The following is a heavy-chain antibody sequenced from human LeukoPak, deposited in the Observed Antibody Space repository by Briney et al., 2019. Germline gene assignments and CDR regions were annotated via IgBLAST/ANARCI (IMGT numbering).Heavy chain of an antibody. Sequence: PGGSLRLSCAASGFTFSYYAMHCGRQVPGVGRVYGLSISNSGRNTHYADSVKGRFTISRDNSNNTLYLQMGSLRGEDMAVYYCARSEVFTDLWGQGTLVIVSS. D-gene: IGHD3-3*01. CDR1: GFTFSYYA. CDR3: ARSEVFTDL. J-gene: IGHJ5*02. V-gene: IGHV3-64*02. CDR2: ISNSGRNT.